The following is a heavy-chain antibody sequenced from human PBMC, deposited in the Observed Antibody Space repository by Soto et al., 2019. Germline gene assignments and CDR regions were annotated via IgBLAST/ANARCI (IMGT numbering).Heavy chain of an antibody. V-gene: IGHV3-7*03. D-gene: IGHD1-1*01. CDR1: GFTFSSYW. J-gene: IGHJ6*02. Sequence: TGGSLRLSCAASGFTFSSYWMSWVRQAPGKGLEWVANIKQDGSEKYYVDSVKGRFTISRDNAKNSLYLQMNSLRAEDTAVYYCARGGVRSYYYGMDVWGQGTTVTVSS. CDR2: IKQDGSEK. CDR3: ARGGVRSYYYGMDV.